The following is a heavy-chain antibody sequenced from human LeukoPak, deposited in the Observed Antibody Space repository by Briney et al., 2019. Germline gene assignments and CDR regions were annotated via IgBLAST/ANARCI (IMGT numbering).Heavy chain of an antibody. CDR3: ARSLKAAAGINWFDP. CDR2: IIPIFGTA. J-gene: IGHJ5*02. D-gene: IGHD6-13*01. CDR1: GGTFSSYA. V-gene: IGHV1-69*13. Sequence: WASVKVSCKASGGTFSSYAISWVRQAPGQGLEWMGGIIPIFGTANYAQKFQGRVTITADESTSTAYMELSSLRSEDTAVYYCARSLKAAAGINWFDPWGQGTLVTVSS.